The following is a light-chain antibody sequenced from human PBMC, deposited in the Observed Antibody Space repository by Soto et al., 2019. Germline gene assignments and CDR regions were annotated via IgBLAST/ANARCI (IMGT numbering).Light chain of an antibody. CDR2: GAS. J-gene: IGKJ5*01. CDR3: QLSQQRSSWPPIP. V-gene: IGKV3D-20*02. CDR1: QSVSSSY. Sequence: EIVLTQSSGTLSLSPGERATLSCRASQSVSSSYLAWYQQKPGPAPRLLIYGASSRATGIPDMFSGSGSGTDFTLSISSLEPEDFAVYYCQLSQQRSSWPPIPFVQGTRLEIK.